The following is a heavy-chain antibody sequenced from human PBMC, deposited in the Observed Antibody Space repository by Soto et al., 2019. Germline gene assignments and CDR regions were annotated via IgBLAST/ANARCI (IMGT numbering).Heavy chain of an antibody. D-gene: IGHD2-8*01. Sequence: EVQLLESGGGLVQQGGSLRLACAASGFTFNNYAMNWVRQAPGRGLEWVSIISPNGDSTYYADSVKGRFTISRDNSQNTVFLQMNSRRAEQTAIYFWAKVLRIDYLRYAPHLWGQATLASVAS. V-gene: IGHV3-23*01. CDR1: GFTFNNYA. CDR3: AKVLRIDYLRYAPHL. J-gene: IGHJ3*01. CDR2: ISPNGDST.